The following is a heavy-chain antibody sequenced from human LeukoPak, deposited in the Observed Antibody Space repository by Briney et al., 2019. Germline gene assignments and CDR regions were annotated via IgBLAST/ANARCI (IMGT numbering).Heavy chain of an antibody. Sequence: PSETLSLTCTVSGGSISSYYWSWIRQPPGKGLEWIGYIYYSGSTNYNPSLKSRVTMSADTSENQFSLKLSSVTAADTAVYYCGRTEYYFDYWGQGTLVTVSS. CDR1: GGSISSYY. CDR2: IYYSGST. D-gene: IGHD3-10*01. J-gene: IGHJ4*02. V-gene: IGHV4-59*01. CDR3: GRTEYYFDY.